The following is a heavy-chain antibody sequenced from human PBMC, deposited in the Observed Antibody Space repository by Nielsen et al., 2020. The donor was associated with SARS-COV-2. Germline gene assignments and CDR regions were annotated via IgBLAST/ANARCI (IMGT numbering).Heavy chain of an antibody. J-gene: IGHJ4*02. CDR3: ARANVVVVAASGSYYFDY. CDR1: GYSISSGYY. V-gene: IGHV4-38-2*02. Sequence: SETLSLTCTVSGYSISSGYYWGWIRQPPGKGLEWIGSIYHSGSTYYNPSLKSRVTISVDRSKNQFSLKLSSVTAADTAVYYCARANVVVVAASGSYYFDYWGQGTLVTVSS. D-gene: IGHD2-15*01. CDR2: IYHSGST.